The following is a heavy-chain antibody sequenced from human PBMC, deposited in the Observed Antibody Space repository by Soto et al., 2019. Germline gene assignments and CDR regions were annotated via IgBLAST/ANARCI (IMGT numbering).Heavy chain of an antibody. CDR1: GGSISDFY. CDR2: IYYSGST. V-gene: IGHV4-59*01. J-gene: IGHJ4*02. D-gene: IGHD1-20*01. CDR3: ARGGFLITGTTGPFDY. Sequence: PSETLSLTCTVSGGSISDFYWSWIRQPPGKGLEWIGYIYYSGSTNYNPSLKSRVTISVDTSKNQFSLNLRSMSPADTAVYYCARGGFLITGTTGPFDYWGQGTLVTVSS.